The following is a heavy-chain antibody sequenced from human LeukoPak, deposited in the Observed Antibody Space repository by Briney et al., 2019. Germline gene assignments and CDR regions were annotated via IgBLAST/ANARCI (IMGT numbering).Heavy chain of an antibody. CDR2: INPNSGGT. CDR3: ARVGGSSSWYRGGTYYFDY. CDR1: GYSFTSYG. D-gene: IGHD6-13*01. Sequence: GASVKVSCKASGYSFTSYGITWVRQAPGQGLEWMGWINPNSGGTNYAQKFQGWVTMTRDTSISTAYMELSRLRSDDTAVYYCARVGGSSSWYRGGTYYFDYWGQGTLVTVSS. V-gene: IGHV1-2*04. J-gene: IGHJ4*02.